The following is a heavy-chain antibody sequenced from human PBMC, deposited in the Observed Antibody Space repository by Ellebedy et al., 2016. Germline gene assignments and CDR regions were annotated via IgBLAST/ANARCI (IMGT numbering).Heavy chain of an antibody. Sequence: GSLRLSXTVSAASISSYYWSWIRQRPGKGLEWIGSIYYSGSPNYNPSLKSRVPISVDTSKNQFSLKRSSVAAADTAVYYCARAHDAVVPAAMGYGMDVWGQGTTVTGSS. CDR1: AASISSYY. CDR3: ARAHDAVVPAAMGYGMDV. J-gene: IGHJ6*02. D-gene: IGHD2-2*01. V-gene: IGHV4-59*01. CDR2: IYYSGSP.